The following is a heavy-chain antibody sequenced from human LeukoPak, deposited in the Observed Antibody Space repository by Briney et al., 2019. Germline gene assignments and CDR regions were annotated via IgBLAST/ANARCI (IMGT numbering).Heavy chain of an antibody. CDR3: ARSITIFGVVTPDYYYYMDV. Sequence: GASVKVSCKASGYTFTSYGISWVRQAPGQGLEWMGWISAYNGSTNYAQKLQGRVTMTTDTSTSTAYMELRSLRSDDTAVYYCARSITIFGVVTPDYYYYMDVWCKGTTVTVSS. J-gene: IGHJ6*03. D-gene: IGHD3-3*01. CDR1: GYTFTSYG. CDR2: ISAYNGST. V-gene: IGHV1-18*01.